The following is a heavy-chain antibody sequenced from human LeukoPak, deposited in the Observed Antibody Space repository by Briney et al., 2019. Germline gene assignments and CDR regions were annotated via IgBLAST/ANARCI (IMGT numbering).Heavy chain of an antibody. CDR2: ISGSGSNT. CDR3: AKDSRYSGNYKAFDI. Sequence: GGSLRLSCAASGFTFSSYAMSWVRQAPGKGLEWVSGISGSGSNTNYADSVKGRFTISRDNSKNTLSLQMNSLRAEDTAVYYCAKDSRYSGNYKAFDIWGQGTMVTVSS. D-gene: IGHD1-26*01. V-gene: IGHV3-23*01. CDR1: GFTFSSYA. J-gene: IGHJ3*02.